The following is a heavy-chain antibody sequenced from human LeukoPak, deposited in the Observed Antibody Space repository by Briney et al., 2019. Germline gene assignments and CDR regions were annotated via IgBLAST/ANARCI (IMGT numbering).Heavy chain of an antibody. V-gene: IGHV3-53*01. CDR3: ARVLWSGDYPRFDY. Sequence: GGSLRLSCAASGFTVSSNYMSWVRQAPGKGLEWVSVIYSGGSTYYADSVKGRFTISRDNSKNTLYLQMSSLRAEDTAVYFCARVLWSGDYPRFDYWGQGTLVTVSS. J-gene: IGHJ4*02. D-gene: IGHD4-17*01. CDR1: GFTVSSNY. CDR2: IYSGGST.